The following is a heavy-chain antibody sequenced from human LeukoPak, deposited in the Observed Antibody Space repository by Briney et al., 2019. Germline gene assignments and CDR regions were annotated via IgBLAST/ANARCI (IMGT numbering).Heavy chain of an antibody. CDR2: ISSSSRYI. CDR3: ARDLSVGSKPDLGFDY. J-gene: IGHJ4*02. CDR1: GFTFSSYS. V-gene: IGHV3-21*01. Sequence: GGSLRLSCAASGFTFSSYSMNWVRQAPGKVLEWVSSISSSSRYIYYTDSVKGRFTISRDNAKNSLYLQMNSLRAEDTAVYYCARDLSVGSKPDLGFDYWGQGTLVTVSS. D-gene: IGHD1-26*01.